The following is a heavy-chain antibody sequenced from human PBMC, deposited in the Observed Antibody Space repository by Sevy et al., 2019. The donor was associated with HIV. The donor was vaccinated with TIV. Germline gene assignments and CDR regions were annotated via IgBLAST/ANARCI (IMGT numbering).Heavy chain of an antibody. V-gene: IGHV1-2*06. D-gene: IGHD1-1*01. CDR2: INPNSGGT. CDR3: ARGGVYNWNDLDY. CDR1: GYTFTGYY. J-gene: IGHJ4*02. Sequence: ASVKVSCKASGYTFTGYYMHWVRQAPRQGLEWMGRINPNSGGTNYAQKFQGRVTMTRDTSISTAYMELSRLRSDDTAVYYCARGGVYNWNDLDYWGQGTLVTVSS.